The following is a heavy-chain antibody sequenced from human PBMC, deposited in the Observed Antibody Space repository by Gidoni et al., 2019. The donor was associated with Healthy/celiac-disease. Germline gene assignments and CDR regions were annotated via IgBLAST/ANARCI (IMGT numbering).Heavy chain of an antibody. D-gene: IGHD1-26*01. CDR2: IYPGGSDT. J-gene: IGHJ4*02. Sequence: ELQLVQAGAEVKKPGESPKISCKGSGYSSTSYWIGWVRQRPGKALEGMGIIYPGGSDTRYSPSFQGQVTISANKSISTAYLQWSSLKASDTAMYYCAGGTMDPLYSGSYYDYWGQGTLVTVSS. CDR1: GYSSTSYW. V-gene: IGHV5-51*03. CDR3: AGGTMDPLYSGSYYDY.